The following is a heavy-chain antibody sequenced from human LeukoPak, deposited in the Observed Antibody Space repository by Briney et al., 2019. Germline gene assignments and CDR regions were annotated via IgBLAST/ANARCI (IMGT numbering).Heavy chain of an antibody. CDR1: GFTFSSYG. CDR2: ISASGGST. CDR3: AKSQRNYYYYLDV. V-gene: IGHV3-23*01. Sequence: GGSLRLSCAASGFTFSSYGMHWVRQAPGKGLEWVAGISASGGSTDYADSVKGRLTISRDNSKNTLYLQMNSLRAEDTAVYYCAKSQRNYYYYLDVWGKGTTVTVSS. J-gene: IGHJ6*03.